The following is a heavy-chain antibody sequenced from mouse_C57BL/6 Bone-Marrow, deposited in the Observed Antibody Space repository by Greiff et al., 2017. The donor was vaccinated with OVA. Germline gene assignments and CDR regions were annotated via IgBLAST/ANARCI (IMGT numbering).Heavy chain of an antibody. CDR2: ISDGGSYT. Sequence: EVKLVESGGGLVKPGGSLKLSCAASGFTFSSYAMSWVRQTPEKRLEWVATISDGGSYTYYPDNVKGRFTISRDNAKNNLYLQMSHLKSEDTAMYYCARGYWGQGTLVTVSA. J-gene: IGHJ3*01. V-gene: IGHV5-4*03. CDR1: GFTFSSYA. CDR3: ARGY.